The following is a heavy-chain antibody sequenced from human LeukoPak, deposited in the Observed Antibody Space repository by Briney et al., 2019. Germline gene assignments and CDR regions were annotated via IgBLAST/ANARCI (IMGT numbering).Heavy chain of an antibody. J-gene: IGHJ4*02. V-gene: IGHV1-2*02. Sequence: ASVKVSLKSSVYSFTAIYKHWRRHAPGQGLEWMGWIHPRSGDTSYAQKFQGRVTMARDTSISTVYLDLSSLGSDDTAVYYCERDGDYGTGSYYRGCVDYWGQGILVTVSS. CDR2: IHPRSGDT. CDR3: ERDGDYGTGSYYRGCVDY. CDR1: VYSFTAIY. D-gene: IGHD3-10*01.